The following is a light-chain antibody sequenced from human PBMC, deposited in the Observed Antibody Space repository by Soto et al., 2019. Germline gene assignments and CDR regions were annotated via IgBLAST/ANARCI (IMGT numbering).Light chain of an antibody. CDR1: SGHSSYA. V-gene: IGLV4-69*01. CDR2: LNTDGSH. J-gene: IGLJ2*01. CDR3: QTWGTGIGA. Sequence: QAVLTQSPSASASLGASVKLTCTLSSGHSSYAIAWHQQQPEKGPRYLMKLNTDGSHSKGDGIPDRFSGSTSGAECYLTISSLQSEDEADYYCQTWGTGIGAFGGGTKLTVL.